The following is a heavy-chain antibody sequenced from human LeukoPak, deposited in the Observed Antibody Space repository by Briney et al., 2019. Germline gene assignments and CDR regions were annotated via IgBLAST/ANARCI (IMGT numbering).Heavy chain of an antibody. V-gene: IGHV4-39*02. D-gene: IGHD3-16*02. CDR1: GGSISSRGYY. CDR3: ARRGGMITFGGVIVPYYFDY. J-gene: IGHJ4*01. Sequence: PSETLSLTCVVSGGSISSRGYYWSWIRQPPGKGLEWIGSIYYSGGNYYNPSLKSRVNISVDTSNNHFSLKLSSVTAADTAVYYCARRGGMITFGGVIVPYYFDYWGQGTLVTVSS. CDR2: IYYSGGN.